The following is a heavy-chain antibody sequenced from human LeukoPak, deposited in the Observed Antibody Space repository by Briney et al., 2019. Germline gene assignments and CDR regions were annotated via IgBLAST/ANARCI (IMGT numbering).Heavy chain of an antibody. CDR1: GFTFSSYA. CDR3: ANTGARVVTPSCLGY. CDR2: ISYDGSNK. J-gene: IGHJ4*02. Sequence: GSPRLSCAASGFTFSSYAMHWVRQAPGKGLEWVAVISYDGSNKYYADSVKGRFTISRDNSKNTLYLHMNSLRAEDTAVYYCANTGARVVTPSCLGYWGQGTLV. V-gene: IGHV3-30-3*01. D-gene: IGHD2-21*02.